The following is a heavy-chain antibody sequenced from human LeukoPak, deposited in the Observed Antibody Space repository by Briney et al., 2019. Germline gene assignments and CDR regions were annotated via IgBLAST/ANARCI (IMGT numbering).Heavy chain of an antibody. J-gene: IGHJ4*02. Sequence: KPGGSLRLSCAASGFTFSSCFMNWVRQAPGKGLEWVSSISSSSSYVYYADSVKGRFTISRDNAKNSLYLQMNSLRAEDTAVYYCAKVRVGTAHFDYWGQGTLVTVSS. V-gene: IGHV3-21*01. CDR1: GFTFSSCF. D-gene: IGHD2-15*01. CDR3: AKVRVGTAHFDY. CDR2: ISSSSSYV.